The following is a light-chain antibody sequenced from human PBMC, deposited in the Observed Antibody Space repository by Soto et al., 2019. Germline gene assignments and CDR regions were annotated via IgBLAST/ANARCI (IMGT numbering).Light chain of an antibody. CDR1: QNINNY. Sequence: DIQITHSPSSLSASVLYRVTITCQASQNINNYLNWYQQKPGRAPKLLIYDASNLEAGVPSRFRGSGSGTDFTFTISRLQPEDIATYYCQQYENLPTFGQGTRLEI. CDR3: QQYENLPT. V-gene: IGKV1-33*01. CDR2: DAS. J-gene: IGKJ5*01.